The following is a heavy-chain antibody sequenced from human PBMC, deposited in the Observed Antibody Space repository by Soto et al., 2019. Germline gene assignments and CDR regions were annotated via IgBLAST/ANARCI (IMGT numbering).Heavy chain of an antibody. Sequence: QPGGSLRLSCAASGFTFSSYDMHWVRQATGKGLEWVSAIGTIGDTYYAGSVKGRFTISRDDAKDSLYLQMDSLRAEDTAVYWCPRERTPYSSGWTPVDYWGQGTLVTVSS. CDR3: PRERTPYSSGWTPVDY. CDR2: IGTIGDT. J-gene: IGHJ4*02. V-gene: IGHV3-13*04. D-gene: IGHD6-19*01. CDR1: GFTFSSYD.